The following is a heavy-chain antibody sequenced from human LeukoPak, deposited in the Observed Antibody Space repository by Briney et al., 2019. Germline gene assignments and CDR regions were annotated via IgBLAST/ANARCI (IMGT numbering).Heavy chain of an antibody. J-gene: IGHJ4*02. CDR1: GFTLSDYY. D-gene: IGHD5-24*01. V-gene: IGHV3-72*01. CDR2: SRNKANGYTT. CDR3: TRSRTDGNNVFDY. Sequence: PGGSLRLPCAVSGFTLSDYYIDWVRQAPGKGLEWVGRSRNKANGYTTEYVASVKGRFITSREDSKSSLYLQMNSLKAEDTAVYYCTRSRTDGNNVFDYWGQGTLVTVSS.